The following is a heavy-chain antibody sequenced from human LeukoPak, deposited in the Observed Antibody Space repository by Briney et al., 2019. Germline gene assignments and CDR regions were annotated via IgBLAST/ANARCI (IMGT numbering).Heavy chain of an antibody. J-gene: IGHJ4*02. CDR2: ISSSSSTI. CDR1: GFTFSSYS. CDR3: ARDSCSSHIDY. V-gene: IGHV3-48*04. D-gene: IGHD6-6*01. Sequence: GGSLRLSCAASGFTFSSYSMNWVRQAPGKGLEWVSYISSSSSTIYYADSVKGRFTISRDNAKNSLYLQMNSLRAEDTAVYYCARDSCSSHIDYWGQGTLVTVSS.